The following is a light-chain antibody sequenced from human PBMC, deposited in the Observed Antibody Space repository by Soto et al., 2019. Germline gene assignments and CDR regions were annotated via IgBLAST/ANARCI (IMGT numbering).Light chain of an antibody. Sequence: SALTQPPSVSAAPGQKVTISCSGSSSNIAKNYVSWYQQLPGTAPKLLIYDNNERPSGIPDRFSGSKSGTSATLGITGLQTGDEADYYCFSFTSTNTRVFGSGTKVTVL. CDR1: SSNIAKNY. CDR2: DNN. CDR3: FSFTSTNTRV. J-gene: IGLJ1*01. V-gene: IGLV1-51*01.